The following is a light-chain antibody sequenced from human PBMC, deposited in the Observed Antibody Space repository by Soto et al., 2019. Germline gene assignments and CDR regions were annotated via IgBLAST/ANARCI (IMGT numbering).Light chain of an antibody. Sequence: QLVLTQPPSVSGTPGQRVTISCTGSSSNIGEGYDAHWYQQLPGTAPKLLIYGNNNRPSGVPDRFSGSKSGTSASLAITGLQAEDEADYYCQSYDSSLSGSYVFGTGTKLTVL. CDR3: QSYDSSLSGSYV. CDR2: GNN. CDR1: SSNIGEGYD. V-gene: IGLV1-40*01. J-gene: IGLJ1*01.